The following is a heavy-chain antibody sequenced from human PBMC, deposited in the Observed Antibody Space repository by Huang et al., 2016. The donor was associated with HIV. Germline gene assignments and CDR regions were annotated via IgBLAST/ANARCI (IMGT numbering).Heavy chain of an antibody. CDR3: ARVPPPVAIYYYYGMDV. CDR1: GGTFSSYA. V-gene: IGHV1-69*01. J-gene: IGHJ6*02. D-gene: IGHD6-19*01. Sequence: QVQLVQSGAEVKKPGSSVKVSCKASGGTFSSYAISWVRQAPGQGLEWMGGIIPILVTANYAQKFQGRVTMTADESTSTAYRELSSLRSEDTAVYYCARVPPPVAIYYYYGMDVWGQGTTVTVSS. CDR2: IIPILVTA.